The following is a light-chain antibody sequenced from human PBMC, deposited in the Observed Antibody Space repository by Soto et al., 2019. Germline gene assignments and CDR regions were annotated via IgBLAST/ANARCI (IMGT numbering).Light chain of an antibody. Sequence: QSALTQPASVSGSPGQSITISCTGTGSDIGSYNYVSWYQHHPGKVPKFIIYDVTNRPSGVSDRFSGSKSGNTASLTISGLQAEDEADYYCNSHTSASTYVFGTGNKVTVL. CDR3: NSHTSASTYV. CDR2: DVT. V-gene: IGLV2-14*03. CDR1: GSDIGSYNY. J-gene: IGLJ1*01.